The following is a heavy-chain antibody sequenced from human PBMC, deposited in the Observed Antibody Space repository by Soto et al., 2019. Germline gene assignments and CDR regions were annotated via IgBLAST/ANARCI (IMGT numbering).Heavy chain of an antibody. D-gene: IGHD4-17*01. CDR2: ISNSGST. J-gene: IGHJ4*02. CDR1: GGSISSGGYS. Sequence: SETLSLTCAVSGGSISSGGYSWSWIRHPPGKGLEWIGYISNSGSTGYNPSLKTRLSMSVARSKNQFTLRLTSVTAADTAVYFCATESGSTYGYFDYWGQGTQVTVSS. V-gene: IGHV4-30-2*05. CDR3: ATESGSTYGYFDY.